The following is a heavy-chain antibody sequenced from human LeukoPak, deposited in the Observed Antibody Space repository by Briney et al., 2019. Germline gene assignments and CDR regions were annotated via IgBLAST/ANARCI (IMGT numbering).Heavy chain of an antibody. D-gene: IGHD2-15*01. CDR1: GFTFSSFW. CDR2: IKQDGSEK. V-gene: IGHV3-7*01. CDR3: ASSFYCSGGSCYWFDP. Sequence: GGSLRLSCAASGFTFSSFWMSWVRQAPGKGQEWVANIKQDGSEKYYVDSVKGRFTISRDNAKNSLYLQMNSLRVEDTAVYYCASSFYCSGGSCYWFDPWGQGTLVTVSS. J-gene: IGHJ5*02.